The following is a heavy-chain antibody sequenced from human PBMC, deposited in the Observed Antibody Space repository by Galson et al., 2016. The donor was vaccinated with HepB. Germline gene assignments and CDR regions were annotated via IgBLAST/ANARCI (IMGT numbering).Heavy chain of an antibody. Sequence: AASGFIFSVYNMNWARQAPGKGLEWVANIKEDGSQKYYVDSVKGRFTISRDNAKNSLYLQMNSLRAEDTAVYYCARDLPSRIQLLLQGYFDFWGQGTLVTVSS. V-gene: IGHV3-7*04. CDR2: IKEDGSQK. D-gene: IGHD5-18*01. CDR3: ARDLPSRIQLLLQGYFDF. CDR1: GFIFSVYN. J-gene: IGHJ4*02.